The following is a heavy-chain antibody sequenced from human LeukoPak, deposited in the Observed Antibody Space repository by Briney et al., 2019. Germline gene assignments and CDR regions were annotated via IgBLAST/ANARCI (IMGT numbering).Heavy chain of an antibody. J-gene: IGHJ4*02. CDR2: ISYDGSNK. CDR1: GFTFSGYG. V-gene: IGHV3-30*18. D-gene: IGHD3-10*01. Sequence: GGSLRLSCAASGFTFSGYGMHWVRQAPGKGLEWVAVISYDGSNKYYADSVKGRFTISRDNSKNTLYLQMNSLRAEDTAVYYCAKEAPSLGSGSYRSGVDYWGQGTLVTVSS. CDR3: AKEAPSLGSGSYRSGVDY.